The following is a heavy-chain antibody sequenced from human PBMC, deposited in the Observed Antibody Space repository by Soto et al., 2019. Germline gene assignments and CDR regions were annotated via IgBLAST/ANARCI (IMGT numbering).Heavy chain of an antibody. V-gene: IGHV4-39*01. Sequence: SETLSLTCTVSGGSISSSSYYWGWIRQPPGKGLEWIGSIYYSGSTYYNPSLKSRVTISVDTSKNQFSLKLSSVTAADTAVYYCARHGTESDYYYYGMDVWGQGTTVTVS. CDR1: GGSISSSSYY. CDR2: IYYSGST. D-gene: IGHD1-26*01. CDR3: ARHGTESDYYYYGMDV. J-gene: IGHJ6*02.